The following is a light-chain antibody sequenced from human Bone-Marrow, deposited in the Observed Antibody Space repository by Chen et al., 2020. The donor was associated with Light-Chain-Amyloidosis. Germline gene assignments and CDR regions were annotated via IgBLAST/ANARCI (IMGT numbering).Light chain of an antibody. Sequence: QSALTQPASVSGSPGQSITISCTGTSSDVGGDNHVSWYQQHPDKAPKLMIYEVTNRPSWVPDRFSGSKADNTASLTISELQTEAEADYFCSSYTITNTLVFGSGTRVTVL. CDR3: SSYTITNTLV. J-gene: IGLJ1*01. V-gene: IGLV2-14*01. CDR2: EVT. CDR1: SSDVGGDNH.